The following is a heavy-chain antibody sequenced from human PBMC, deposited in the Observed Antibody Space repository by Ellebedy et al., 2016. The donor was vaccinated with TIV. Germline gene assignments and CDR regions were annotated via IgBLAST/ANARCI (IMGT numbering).Heavy chain of an antibody. D-gene: IGHD4-17*01. J-gene: IGHJ3*02. CDR3: ANDHGDYFRAFHI. V-gene: IGHV3-23*01. CDR1: GFTFTNFA. Sequence: PGGSLRLSCAASGFTFTNFAMSWVRQAPGRGLEWVSGIYGSGATKYYADSVKGRLTISRDNSRSTLYLQMKRLRDEDTAVYFCANDHGDYFRAFHIWGQGKLVTVSS. CDR2: IYGSGATK.